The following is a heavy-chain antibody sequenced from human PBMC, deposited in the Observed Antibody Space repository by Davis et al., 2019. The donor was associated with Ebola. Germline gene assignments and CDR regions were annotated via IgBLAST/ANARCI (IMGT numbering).Heavy chain of an antibody. CDR2: VSYDGKNN. D-gene: IGHD3-9*01. CDR3: ARALALTSYYAVFDF. Sequence: SLKLSCVASGFTFSTYPLHWVRQAPGRGLEWLAVVSYDGKNNYSADSVSGRFTVSRDNSQNTVYLQMHSLRPDHTAMYYCARALALTSYYAVFDFWGQGALVTVSS. V-gene: IGHV3-30*04. J-gene: IGHJ4*02. CDR1: GFTFSTYP.